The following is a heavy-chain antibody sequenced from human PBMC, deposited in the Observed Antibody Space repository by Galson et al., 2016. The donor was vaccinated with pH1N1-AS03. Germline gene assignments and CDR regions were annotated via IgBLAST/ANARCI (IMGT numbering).Heavy chain of an antibody. J-gene: IGHJ4*02. CDR2: IYYSGST. CDR1: GGSFTYYY. Sequence: SETLSLTCNVSGGSFTYYYWSWIRQPPGKGLEWIGYIYYSGSTNYHPSLRSRLTISLDTSKYQISLELSSVTAADTAVYYCARHGRPHSGVLTALTAFDYWGPGALVTVSS. V-gene: IGHV4-59*08. D-gene: IGHD3-9*01. CDR3: ARHGRPHSGVLTALTAFDY.